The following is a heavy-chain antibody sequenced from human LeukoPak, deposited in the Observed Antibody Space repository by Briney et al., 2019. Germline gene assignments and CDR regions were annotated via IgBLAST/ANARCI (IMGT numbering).Heavy chain of an antibody. CDR3: ARGGATIFGVVTYFDY. J-gene: IGHJ4*02. V-gene: IGHV1-8*03. Sequence: ASVKVSCKASGGTFSSYAISWVRQAPGQGLEWMGWMNPNSGNTGYAQKFQGRVTITRNTTISTAYMELSSLRSEDTAVYYCARGGATIFGVVTYFDYWGQGTLVTVSS. CDR2: MNPNSGNT. CDR1: GGTFSSYA. D-gene: IGHD3-3*01.